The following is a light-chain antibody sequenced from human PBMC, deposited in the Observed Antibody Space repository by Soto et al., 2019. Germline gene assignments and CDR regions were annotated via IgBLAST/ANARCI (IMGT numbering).Light chain of an antibody. Sequence: EIVMTQSPATLSVSPGERATLSCRASQTVNSNLAWYQQKPGQAPRLLIYGASTRATGIPARFSGSGSGTEFTLTISSLQSEDFVLYYCQQYNSWPRTFGQGTKVDNK. V-gene: IGKV3-15*01. J-gene: IGKJ1*01. CDR1: QTVNSN. CDR2: GAS. CDR3: QQYNSWPRT.